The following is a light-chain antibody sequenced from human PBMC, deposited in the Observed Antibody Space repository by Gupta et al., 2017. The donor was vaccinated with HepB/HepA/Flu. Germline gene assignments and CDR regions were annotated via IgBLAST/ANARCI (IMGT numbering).Light chain of an antibody. Sequence: DIQLTQSPSFLSASVGDRVTITCRASQGISSYLAWYQQKPGKPPKLLIYVASTLQSGVPSRFSGSGSGTEFTLTISSLQPEDFATYYCQHLKSYPQLTFGGGTKVEIK. V-gene: IGKV1-9*01. J-gene: IGKJ4*01. CDR1: QGISSY. CDR2: VAS. CDR3: QHLKSYPQLT.